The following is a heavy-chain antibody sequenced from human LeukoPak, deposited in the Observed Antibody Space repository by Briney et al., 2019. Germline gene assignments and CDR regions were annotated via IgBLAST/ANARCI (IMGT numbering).Heavy chain of an antibody. CDR2: IRYSMST. CDR3: ARRGNGLPVDY. J-gene: IGHJ4*02. Sequence: SETLSLTCTVSGGSINSGGYYWDWIRQPPRKGLEWIGSIRYSMSTYYNPSLKSRLTISADTSKNQFSLRLSSVTAADTAIYYYARRGNGLPVDYWGQGILVTVSS. V-gene: IGHV4-39*01. CDR1: GGSINSGGYY. D-gene: IGHD1-1*01.